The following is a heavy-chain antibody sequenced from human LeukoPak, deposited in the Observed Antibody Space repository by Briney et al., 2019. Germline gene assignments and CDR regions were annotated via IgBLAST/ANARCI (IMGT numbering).Heavy chain of an antibody. CDR2: IYTSGST. CDR1: GYSISSGSYY. CDR3: ARDGTEATLPGAL. D-gene: IGHD6-25*01. Sequence: SETLSLTCTVSGYSISSGSYYWSWIRQPAGKGLEWIGRIYTSGSTNYNPSLKSRVTISVDTSKNQFSLKLSSVTAADTAVYYCARDGTEATLPGALWGQGALVTVSS. V-gene: IGHV4-61*02. J-gene: IGHJ4*02.